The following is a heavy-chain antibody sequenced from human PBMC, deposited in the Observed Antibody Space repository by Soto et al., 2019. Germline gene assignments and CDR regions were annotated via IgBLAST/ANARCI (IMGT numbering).Heavy chain of an antibody. CDR3: ARIARDIVVVVAATGGQGGHWFDP. J-gene: IGHJ5*02. Sequence: QVQLQESGPGLVKPSQTLSLTCTVSGGSISSGGYYWSWIRQHPGKGLEWIGYIYYSGSTYYNPSLKSRVTISVDTSKNQFSLKLSSVTAADTAVYYCARIARDIVVVVAATGGQGGHWFDPWGQGTLVTVSS. V-gene: IGHV4-31*03. D-gene: IGHD2-15*01. CDR2: IYYSGST. CDR1: GGSISSGGYY.